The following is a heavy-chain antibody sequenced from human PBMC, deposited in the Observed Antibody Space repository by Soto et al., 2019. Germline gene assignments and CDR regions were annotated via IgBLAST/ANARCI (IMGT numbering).Heavy chain of an antibody. V-gene: IGHV4-38-2*01. CDR3: ARTFDYYGMDV. Sequence: SETLSLTCAVSGYSIASGYYWAWIRQSPGKGLEWIGSIYHAGSVYYNPSLNSRVAVSLDTSKDHFSLKLTSVTAADTAVYYCARTFDYYGMDVWGQGTTVTVSS. J-gene: IGHJ6*02. CDR2: IYHAGSV. CDR1: GYSIASGYY.